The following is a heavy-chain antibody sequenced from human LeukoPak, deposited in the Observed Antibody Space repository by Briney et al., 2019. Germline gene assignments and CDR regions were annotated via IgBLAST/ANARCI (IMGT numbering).Heavy chain of an antibody. CDR2: IYHSGST. Sequence: KPSETLSLTGAVSGYSISSGYYWGWIRQPPGKGLEWIGSIYHSGSTYYNPSLKSRVTISVDTSKNQFSLKLSSVTAADTAVYYCARTLGSGQLGWFDPWGQGTLVTVSS. D-gene: IGHD2-15*01. J-gene: IGHJ5*02. CDR3: ARTLGSGQLGWFDP. V-gene: IGHV4-38-2*01. CDR1: GYSISSGYY.